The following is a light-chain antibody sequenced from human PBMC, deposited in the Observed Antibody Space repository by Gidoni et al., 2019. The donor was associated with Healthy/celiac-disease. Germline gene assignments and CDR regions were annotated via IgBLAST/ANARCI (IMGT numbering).Light chain of an antibody. CDR1: QSVSSN. CDR2: GAS. J-gene: IGKJ2*03. CDR3: QQYNNWPAG. V-gene: IGKV3-15*01. Sequence: EIVMTQSPATLSVSPGERATLSCRASQSVSSNLDWYQQKPGQAPRLLIYGASTRATGIPARLSGSGSGTEFTLTISSLQSEEFAVYYWQQYNNWPAGFGQGTKLEIK.